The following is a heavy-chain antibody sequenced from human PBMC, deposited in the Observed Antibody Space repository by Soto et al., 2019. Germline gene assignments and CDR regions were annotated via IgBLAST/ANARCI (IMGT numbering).Heavy chain of an antibody. CDR3: ARDLITIPNRPPPAAFDI. V-gene: IGHV1-46*01. D-gene: IGHD2-21*01. J-gene: IGHJ3*02. Sequence: ASVKVSCKASGYTFTSYYMHWVRQAPGQGLEWMGIINPSGGSTSYAQKFQGRVTMTRDTSTSTVYMEMSSLRSEDTAVYYCARDLITIPNRPPPAAFDIWGQGTMVTVSS. CDR2: INPSGGST. CDR1: GYTFTSYY.